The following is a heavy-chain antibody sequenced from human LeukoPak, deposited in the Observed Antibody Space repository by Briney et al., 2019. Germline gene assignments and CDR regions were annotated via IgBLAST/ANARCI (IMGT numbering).Heavy chain of an antibody. CDR1: GGSFSGYY. J-gene: IGHJ6*02. CDR3: ARDSSSWYYYYYGMDV. Sequence: SETLSLTCAVYGGSFSGYYCSWIRQPPGKGLEWIGEINHSGSTNYNPSLKSRVTISVDTSKNQFSLKLSSVTAADTAVYYCARDSSSWYYYYYGMDVWGQGTTVTVSS. CDR2: INHSGST. V-gene: IGHV4-34*01. D-gene: IGHD6-13*01.